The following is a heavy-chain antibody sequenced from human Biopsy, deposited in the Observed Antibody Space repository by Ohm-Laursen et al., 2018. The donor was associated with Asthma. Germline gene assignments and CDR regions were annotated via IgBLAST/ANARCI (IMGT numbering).Heavy chain of an antibody. V-gene: IGHV3-30*03. CDR2: VSSDGHNK. CDR1: GFVFSQCG. D-gene: IGHD3-22*01. CDR3: ARQSGQDNGDSSAFDT. Sequence: RSLRLSCTAFGFVFSQCGMHWVRQGPGKGLEWVALVSSDGHNKYYEQSVKGRFTISRDNSRNRLDLQINRLTVEDSAVYFCARQSGQDNGDSSAFDTWGQGTKVAVSS. J-gene: IGHJ3*02.